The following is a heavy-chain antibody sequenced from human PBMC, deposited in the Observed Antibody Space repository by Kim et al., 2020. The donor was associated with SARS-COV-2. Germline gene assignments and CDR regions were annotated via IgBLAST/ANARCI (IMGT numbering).Heavy chain of an antibody. Sequence: SVKVSCKAFGGTFSSYAISWVRQAPGQGLEWMGGIIPIFGTANYAQKFQGRVTITADESTSTAYMELSSLRSEDTAVYYCARVGGYDSSTLDGMDVWGQGTTVTVSS. CDR3: ARVGGYDSSTLDGMDV. CDR2: IIPIFGTA. CDR1: GGTFSSYA. V-gene: IGHV1-69*13. J-gene: IGHJ6*02. D-gene: IGHD3-22*01.